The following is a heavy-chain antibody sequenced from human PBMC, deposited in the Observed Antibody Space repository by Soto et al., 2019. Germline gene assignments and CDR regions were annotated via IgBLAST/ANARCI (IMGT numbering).Heavy chain of an antibody. Sequence: SETLSLTCTVSGDSGGFISSSSYHWGWIRQPPGKGLEWIGNIYYSGSTYYNPSLKSRVTISGDTSKNQFSLRLTSVTAADTAVYFCARLEGLATISYYFDFWGQGALVTVSS. V-gene: IGHV4-39*01. CDR2: IYYSGST. CDR3: ARLEGLATISYYFDF. J-gene: IGHJ4*02. D-gene: IGHD3-9*01. CDR1: GDSGGFISSSSYH.